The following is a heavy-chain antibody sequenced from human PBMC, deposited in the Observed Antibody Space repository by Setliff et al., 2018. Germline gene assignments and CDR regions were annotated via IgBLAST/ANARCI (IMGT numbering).Heavy chain of an antibody. J-gene: IGHJ6*03. CDR1: GYTFTTYN. V-gene: IGHV1-3*01. CDR2: VSGVNGNM. D-gene: IGHD2-15*01. CDR3: ARIRLCGGRVICPPGRYVDV. Sequence: ASVKVSCKASGYTFTTYNIHWVRQAPGQRLEWMGWVSGVNGNMKNSQKFQGRVTITRDTSASTAYMELSSLTFEDTAVYYCARIRLCGGRVICPPGRYVDVWGKGTTVTVSS.